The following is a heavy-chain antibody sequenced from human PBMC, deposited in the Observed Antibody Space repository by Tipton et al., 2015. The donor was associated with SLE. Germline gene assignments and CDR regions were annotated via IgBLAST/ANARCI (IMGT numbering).Heavy chain of an antibody. V-gene: IGHV1-69*01. CDR3: ALDNHGTECGSFPVHL. CDR2: IIPNFDTT. CDR1: GGTFRDYV. J-gene: IGHJ6*02. D-gene: IGHD1-14*01. Sequence: QLVQSGAEVKKPGSSVKVSCKASGGTFRDYVINWVRQAPGQGLEWMGGIIPNFDTTTYAQRFHGRITITADESTSTAYVDRSGLRSDATAVYYCALDNHGTECGSFPVHLGGQGTAVTVSS.